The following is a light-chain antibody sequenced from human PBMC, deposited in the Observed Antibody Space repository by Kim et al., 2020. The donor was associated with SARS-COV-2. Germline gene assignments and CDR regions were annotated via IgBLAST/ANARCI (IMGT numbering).Light chain of an antibody. CDR2: KVS. V-gene: IGKV2-30*01. Sequence: DVVMTQSPLSLPVTLGQPASISCRSSQSLVYSDGNTYLNWFQQRLGQSPRRLIYKVSNRDSGVPDRFSGSGSGTDFTLKISRVEAEDVGVYYCIQGIHPITFGRGTRLEIK. CDR3: IQGIHPIT. CDR1: QSLVYSDGNTY. J-gene: IGKJ5*01.